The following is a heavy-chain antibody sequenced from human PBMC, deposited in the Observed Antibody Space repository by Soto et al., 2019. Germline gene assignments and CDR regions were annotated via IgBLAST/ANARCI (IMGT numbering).Heavy chain of an antibody. J-gene: IGHJ4*02. CDR3: ARQGIAAGTGYFDY. CDR2: IYYSGST. CDR1: GGSISSYY. Sequence: PSETLSLTCTVSGGSISSYYWSWIRQPPGKGLEWIGYIYYSGSTNYNPSPKSRVTISVDTSKNQFSLKLSSVTAADTAVYYCARQGIAAGTGYFDYWGQGTLVTVSS. D-gene: IGHD6-13*01. V-gene: IGHV4-59*01.